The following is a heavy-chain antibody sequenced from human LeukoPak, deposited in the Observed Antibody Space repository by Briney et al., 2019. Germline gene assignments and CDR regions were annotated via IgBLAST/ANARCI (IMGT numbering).Heavy chain of an antibody. J-gene: IGHJ5*02. Sequence: SETLSLSCTVSGGSNNSYYWSWIRQPPGKGLEWIGYTHPSGNSNYSPSLKSRVTISIDTSRNQFSLKLSSVTAADTAVYYCARKAPKKGWFDPWGQGTLVTVSS. V-gene: IGHV4-4*09. CDR1: GGSNNSYY. CDR2: THPSGNS. CDR3: ARKAPKKGWFDP.